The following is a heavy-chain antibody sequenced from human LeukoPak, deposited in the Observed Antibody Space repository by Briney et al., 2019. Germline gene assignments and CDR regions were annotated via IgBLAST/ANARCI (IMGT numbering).Heavy chain of an antibody. Sequence: GASVKVFCKASTYISSDFGISWVRLAPGGGLEWMGWVSGDNGQTNYGHKFYGRVTMTMETSTNTASMELRGLRSDDTAIYYCARVYLYTTGWSAAYYYFMDVWGKGTTVIVSS. CDR3: ARVYLYTTGWSAAYYYFMDV. CDR1: TYISSDFG. D-gene: IGHD3-16*02. J-gene: IGHJ6*03. V-gene: IGHV1-18*01. CDR2: VSGDNGQT.